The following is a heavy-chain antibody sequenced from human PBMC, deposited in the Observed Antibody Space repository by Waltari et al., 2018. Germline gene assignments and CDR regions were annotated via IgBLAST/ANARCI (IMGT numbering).Heavy chain of an antibody. CDR3: ATYDSSGSDAFDI. D-gene: IGHD3-22*01. CDR2: ISSSSSYI. V-gene: IGHV3-21*04. Sequence: EVQLVESGGGLVKPGGSLRLSCAASGFTFSSYSMNWVRQAPGKGLEWVSSISSSSSYIYYADSVKGRFTISRDNAKNSLYLQMNSLRAEDTAVYYCATYDSSGSDAFDIWGQGTMVTVSS. CDR1: GFTFSSYS. J-gene: IGHJ3*02.